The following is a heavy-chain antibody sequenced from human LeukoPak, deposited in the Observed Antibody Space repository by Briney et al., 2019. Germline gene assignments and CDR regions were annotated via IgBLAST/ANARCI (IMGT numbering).Heavy chain of an antibody. D-gene: IGHD3-10*01. CDR3: AKVSYHYYGSGSYVLDY. J-gene: IGHJ4*02. CDR2: ISGIGDNT. V-gene: IGHV3-23*01. Sequence: GGSLRLSCAVSGFTFTNYVMSWVRQAPGKGLEWVSSISGIGDNTYYADSMKGRFTISRDNSKNTVYLQMNSLRAEDTAVYYCAKVSYHYYGSGSYVLDYWGQGTLVTVSS. CDR1: GFTFTNYV.